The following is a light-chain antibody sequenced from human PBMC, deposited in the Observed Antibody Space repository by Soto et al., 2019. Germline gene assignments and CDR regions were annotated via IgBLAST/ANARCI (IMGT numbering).Light chain of an antibody. CDR1: QIGSKI. CDR2: DAT. J-gene: IGLJ1*01. Sequence: LTQPPFLSVAPGQTAKITCGGDQIGSKIVHWYKQRPGQAPVAVVFDATDRPSGIPDRISASRSGDTATLTISRVDAADEDEYPSQVWDSTAEFFVFGSGTKVTVL. CDR3: QVWDSTAEFFV. V-gene: IGLV3-21*02.